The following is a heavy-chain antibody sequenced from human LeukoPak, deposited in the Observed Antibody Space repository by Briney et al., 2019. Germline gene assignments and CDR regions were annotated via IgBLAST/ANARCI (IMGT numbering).Heavy chain of an antibody. V-gene: IGHV4-59*01. CDR1: GGSISSYY. CDR3: ARVVWGSYRYAN. CDR2: IYYSGST. D-gene: IGHD3-16*02. J-gene: IGHJ4*02. Sequence: SETLSLTCTVSGGSISSYYWSWIRQPTGKGLEWIGYIYYSGSTNYNPSLKSRVTISVDTSKNQFSLKLSSVTAADTAVYYCARVVWGSYRYANWGQGTLVTVSS.